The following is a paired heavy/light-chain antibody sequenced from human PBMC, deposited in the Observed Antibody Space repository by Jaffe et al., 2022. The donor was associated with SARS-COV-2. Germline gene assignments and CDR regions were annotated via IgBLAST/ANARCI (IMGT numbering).Heavy chain of an antibody. J-gene: IGHJ6*02. CDR1: GFTFSSYG. CDR2: ISYDGSNK. Sequence: QVQLVESGGGVVQPGRSLRLSCAASGFTFSSYGMHWVRQAPGKGLEWVAVISYDGSNKYYADSVKGRFTISRDNSKNTLYLQMNSLRAEDTAVYYCAKNHIAAAGTPSTWGYGMDVWGQGTTVTVSS. D-gene: IGHD6-13*01. CDR3: AKNHIAAAGTPSTWGYGMDV. V-gene: IGHV3-30*18.
Light chain of an antibody. V-gene: IGKV3-15*01. CDR2: GAS. J-gene: IGKJ5*01. CDR3: QQYNNWPPAIT. CDR1: QSVSSN. Sequence: EIVMTQSPATLSVSPGERATLSCRASQSVSSNLAWYQQKPGQAPRLLIYGASTRATGIPARFSGSGSGTEFTLTISSLQSEDFAVYYCQQYNNWPPAITFGQGTRLEIK.